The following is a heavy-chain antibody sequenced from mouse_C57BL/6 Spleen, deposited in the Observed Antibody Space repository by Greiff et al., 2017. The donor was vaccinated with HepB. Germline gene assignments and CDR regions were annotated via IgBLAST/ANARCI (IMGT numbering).Heavy chain of an antibody. Sequence: QVQLQQPGTELVKPGASVKLSCKASGYTFTSYWMHWVKQRPGQGLEWIGNINPSNGGTNYNEKFKSKATLTVDKSSSTAYMQLSSLTSEDSAVYYFARSRYYDYGSSYGGFDYWGQGTTLTVSS. V-gene: IGHV1-53*01. CDR2: INPSNGGT. CDR3: ARSRYYDYGSSYGGFDY. D-gene: IGHD1-1*01. J-gene: IGHJ2*01. CDR1: GYTFTSYW.